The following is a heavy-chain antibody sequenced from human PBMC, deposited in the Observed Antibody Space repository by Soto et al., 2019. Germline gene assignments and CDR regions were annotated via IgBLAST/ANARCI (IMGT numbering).Heavy chain of an antibody. Sequence: EVQLLDSGGGLVQPGGSLRLSCAASGFTFGSYVMTWVRQAPGKGLEWVSAISVSGSTTYYADSVKGRFTISRDNSKNTLYLQMNSLRAEDTAVYYCAKSGGGGYRFFDPWGQEALVTVSS. CDR2: ISVSGSTT. CDR3: AKSGGGGYRFFDP. D-gene: IGHD3-16*01. CDR1: GFTFGSYV. V-gene: IGHV3-23*01. J-gene: IGHJ5*02.